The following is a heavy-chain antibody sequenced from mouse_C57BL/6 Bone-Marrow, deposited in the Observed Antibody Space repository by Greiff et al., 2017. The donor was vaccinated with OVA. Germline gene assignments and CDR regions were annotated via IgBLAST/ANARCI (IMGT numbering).Heavy chain of an antibody. V-gene: IGHV3-6*01. CDR2: ISYDGSN. CDR3: ARDPRAY. Sequence: DVKLQESGPGLVKPSQSLSLTCSVTGYSITSGYYWNWIRQFPGNKLEWMGYISYDGSNNYNPSLKNRISITRDTSKNQFFLKLNSVATEDTATYYCARDPRAYWGQGTLVTVSA. CDR1: GYSITSGYY. J-gene: IGHJ3*01.